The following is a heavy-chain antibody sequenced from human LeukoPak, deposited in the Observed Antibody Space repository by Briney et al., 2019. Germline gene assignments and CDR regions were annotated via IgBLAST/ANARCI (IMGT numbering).Heavy chain of an antibody. CDR3: AREAIGISRRGGFDI. CDR2: VSYSGGST. CDR1: GFSFSNYA. Sequence: GGSLRLSCAASGFSFSNYAMHWVRQPPGKGLESVSGVSYSGGSTYYANSVEGRFTISRDNSKNALFLQMGSLRTEDMAVYYCAREAIGISRRGGFDIWGQGTMVTVSS. D-gene: IGHD2/OR15-2a*01. V-gene: IGHV3-64*01. J-gene: IGHJ3*02.